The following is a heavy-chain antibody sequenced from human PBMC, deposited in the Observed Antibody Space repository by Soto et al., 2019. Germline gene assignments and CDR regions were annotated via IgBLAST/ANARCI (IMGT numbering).Heavy chain of an antibody. CDR2: ISSSSSTI. CDR1: GFTFSSYS. J-gene: IGHJ6*02. D-gene: IGHD1-26*01. CDR3: AREPTSPPYSYYYGMDV. Sequence: GGSLRLSCAASGFTFSSYSMNWVRQAPGKGLEWVSYISSSSSTIYYADSVKGRFTISRDNAKNSLYLQMNSLRDEDTAVYYCAREPTSPPYSYYYGMDVWGQGTTVTVAS. V-gene: IGHV3-48*02.